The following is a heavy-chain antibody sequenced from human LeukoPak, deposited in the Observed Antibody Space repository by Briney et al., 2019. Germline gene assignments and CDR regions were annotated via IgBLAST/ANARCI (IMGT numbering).Heavy chain of an antibody. J-gene: IGHJ4*02. CDR3: AREGGYSYGDAPLHFDY. Sequence: SETLSLTCAVYGGSFSGYYWSWIRQPPGKGLEWIGEINHSGSTNYNPSLKSRVTISVGTSKNQFSLKLSSVTAADTAVYYCAREGGYSYGDAPLHFDYWGQGTLVTVSS. D-gene: IGHD5-18*01. CDR1: GGSFSGYY. V-gene: IGHV4-34*01. CDR2: INHSGST.